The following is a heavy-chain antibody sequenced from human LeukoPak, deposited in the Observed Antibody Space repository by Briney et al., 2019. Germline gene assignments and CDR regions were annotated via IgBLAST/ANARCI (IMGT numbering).Heavy chain of an antibody. CDR1: GFTFSSAV. J-gene: IGHJ4*02. Sequence: GGSLRLSCAASGFTFSSAVMHWARQAPGKGLEWVAVISNDGNNKYYADSVRGRFTISRDNSKNTLYVQMNSLRAEDTAVYYCAKEVIAAGGNLEYWGQGTLVTVSS. CDR2: ISNDGNNK. V-gene: IGHV3-30*18. D-gene: IGHD6-13*01. CDR3: AKEVIAAGGNLEY.